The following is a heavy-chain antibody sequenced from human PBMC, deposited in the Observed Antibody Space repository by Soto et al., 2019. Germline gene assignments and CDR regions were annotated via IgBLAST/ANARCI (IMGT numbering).Heavy chain of an antibody. CDR1: GGSITNGDYY. CDR3: ARDAPGEAPY. J-gene: IGHJ4*02. D-gene: IGHD2-2*01. CDR2: INYRGTT. V-gene: IGHV4-31*03. Sequence: QVQLQESGPGLVRPSQTLSLTCTLSGGSITNGDYYWNWIRQHPGKGLEWIGYINYRGTTFYNPSLKSRVFISVETSKNQFSLNLSSVTAADTAVYFCARDAPGEAPYWGQGTLVTVSS.